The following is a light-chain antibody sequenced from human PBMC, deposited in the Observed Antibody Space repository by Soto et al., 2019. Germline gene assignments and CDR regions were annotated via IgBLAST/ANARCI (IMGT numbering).Light chain of an antibody. Sequence: EIVLTQFPATLSLSPGERATLSCRASQSVSTYLAWYQQKPGQAPRLLIYGASNRATGIPARFSGSGSGTDFTLTIGSLEPEDSAVYYCHQRGTWPETFVQGTKVEIK. CDR2: GAS. CDR3: HQRGTWPET. V-gene: IGKV3-11*01. CDR1: QSVSTY. J-gene: IGKJ1*01.